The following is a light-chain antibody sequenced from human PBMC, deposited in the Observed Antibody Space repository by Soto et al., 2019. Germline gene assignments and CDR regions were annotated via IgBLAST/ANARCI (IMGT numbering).Light chain of an antibody. CDR3: CSYAGSSTYV. Sequence: QPVLTQPASVSGSPGQSITISCTGTSSDFGSYNLVSWYQQHPGKAPKLMIYEDSKRPSGVSNRFSGSKSGNTASLTISGLQAEDDADYYCCSYAGSSTYVFGTGTKSPS. J-gene: IGLJ1*01. V-gene: IGLV2-23*01. CDR2: EDS. CDR1: SSDFGSYNL.